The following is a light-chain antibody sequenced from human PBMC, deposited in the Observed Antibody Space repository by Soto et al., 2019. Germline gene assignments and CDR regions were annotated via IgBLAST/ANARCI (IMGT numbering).Light chain of an antibody. Sequence: QPVLTQPPSASGTPGQRVAISCSGSSSNIGGNTVNWYQQLPGTAPKLLIYSNDQRPSGVPDRFSGSKSGTSASLAISGLQSEDEADYHCAAWDDSLNGRVFGTGTKLTVL. CDR1: SSNIGGNT. V-gene: IGLV1-44*01. J-gene: IGLJ1*01. CDR3: AAWDDSLNGRV. CDR2: SND.